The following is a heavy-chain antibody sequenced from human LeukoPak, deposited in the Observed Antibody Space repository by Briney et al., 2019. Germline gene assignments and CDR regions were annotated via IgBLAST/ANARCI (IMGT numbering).Heavy chain of an antibody. V-gene: IGHV3-48*02. CDR3: ARDSTYYYYDSSGLLDY. CDR1: GFTFSSYS. D-gene: IGHD3-22*01. J-gene: IGHJ4*02. CDR2: ISSSSSTI. Sequence: GGSLRLSCAASGFTFSSYSMTWVRQAPGKGLEWVSYISSSSSTIYYADSVKGRFTISRDNAKNSLYLQMNSLRDEDTAVYYCARDSTYYYYDSSGLLDYWGQGTLVTVSS.